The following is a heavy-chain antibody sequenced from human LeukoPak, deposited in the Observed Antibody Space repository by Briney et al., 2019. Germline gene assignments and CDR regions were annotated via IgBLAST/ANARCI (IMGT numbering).Heavy chain of an antibody. D-gene: IGHD1-26*01. CDR1: GSTFTSYW. CDR2: IYPGDSDT. V-gene: IGHV5-51*01. Sequence: GESLQISCQGSGSTFTSYWIAWVRPVPGKGLEWMGIIYPGDSDTRYSPSFQGQVTISADKSISTAYLQWSSLKASDTAMYYCATHSGSYFYYFDNWGQGTLVTVSS. J-gene: IGHJ4*02. CDR3: ATHSGSYFYYFDN.